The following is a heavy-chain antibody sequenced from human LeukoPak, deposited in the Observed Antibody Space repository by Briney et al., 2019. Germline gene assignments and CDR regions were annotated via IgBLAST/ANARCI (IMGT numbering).Heavy chain of an antibody. Sequence: SETLSLTCTVSGDSISSYYWSWIRQSPGKGLEWIGSIYYSGSTNYNPSLKNRVTISIDTSKNQFSLKLSSVNAADTAVYYCARIWYNSIDYWGQGTLVTVSS. CDR1: GDSISSYY. V-gene: IGHV4-59*01. CDR3: ARIWYNSIDY. J-gene: IGHJ4*02. D-gene: IGHD6-13*01. CDR2: IYYSGST.